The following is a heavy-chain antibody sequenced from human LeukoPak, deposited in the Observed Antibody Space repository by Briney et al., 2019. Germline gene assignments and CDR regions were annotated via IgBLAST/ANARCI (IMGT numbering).Heavy chain of an antibody. CDR2: IWYDGSNK. J-gene: IGHJ3*02. Sequence: GGSLRLSCAASGFTFSRNGMHWVRQAPGKGLEWVAVIWYDGSNKYYADSVKGRFTISRDNSKNTLYLQMNNLRAEDTAVYYCARPLRNNWNDGRDAFDIWGQGTMVTVSS. CDR3: ARPLRNNWNDGRDAFDI. CDR1: GFTFSRNG. V-gene: IGHV3-33*01. D-gene: IGHD1-20*01.